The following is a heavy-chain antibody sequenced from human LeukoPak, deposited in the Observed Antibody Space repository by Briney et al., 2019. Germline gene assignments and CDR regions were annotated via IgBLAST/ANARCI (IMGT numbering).Heavy chain of an antibody. CDR2: ISGSGGST. CDR3: AKDGPRGYCTNGVCYLFDY. CDR1: GFTFSSYA. V-gene: IGHV3-23*01. J-gene: IGHJ4*02. D-gene: IGHD2-8*01. Sequence: QPGGSLRLSCAASGFTFSSYAMSWVRQAPGKGLEWVSAISGSGGSTYYADSVKGRFTISRDNSKNTLYLQMNSLRAEDTAVYYCAKDGPRGYCTNGVCYLFDYWGQGTLVTVS.